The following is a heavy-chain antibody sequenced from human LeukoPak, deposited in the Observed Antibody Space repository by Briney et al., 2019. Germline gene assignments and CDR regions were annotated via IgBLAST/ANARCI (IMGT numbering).Heavy chain of an antibody. D-gene: IGHD2-2*01. Sequence: GGSLRLPCAASGFTFSSFGMSWVRQAPGKGLEWVSAISSTGGTAYYADSVKGRFTIYSDNSKNTLYLQMNSLRAEDKAVYYCRGGVCCYGCGGSSDCWGQGTRIIVSS. CDR3: RGGVCCYGCGGSSDC. J-gene: IGHJ4*02. V-gene: IGHV3-23*01. CDR1: GFTFSSFG. CDR2: ISSTGGTA.